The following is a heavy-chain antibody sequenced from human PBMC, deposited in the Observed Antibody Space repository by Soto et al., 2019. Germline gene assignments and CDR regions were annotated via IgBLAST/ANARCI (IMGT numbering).Heavy chain of an antibody. D-gene: IGHD4-17*01. V-gene: IGHV3-74*01. CDR3: ARPTVTLHY. CDR1: GFTFSSYW. J-gene: IGHJ4*02. CDR2: INPDGGDT. Sequence: EVQLVESGGGLVQPGGSLRLSCAAPGFTFSSYWMHWVRQAPGKGLVWVARINPDGGDTIYADSVKGRFTISRDNAKNTLYLQMSSLRADDTAVYYCARPTVTLHYWGQGTLVAVSS.